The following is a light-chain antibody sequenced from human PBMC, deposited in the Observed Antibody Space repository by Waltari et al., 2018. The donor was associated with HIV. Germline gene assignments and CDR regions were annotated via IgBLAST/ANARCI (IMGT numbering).Light chain of an antibody. Sequence: IQIIHTLSSLSESVGDKVALTCRASQTVGSYLNWYRQKPGKAPSLLIYAASSLETGVPSRFSGSGFGTDFTLTISSLQPEDFATYYCQQSYSNPRTFGQGTKVEIK. V-gene: IGKV1-39*01. CDR1: QTVGSY. J-gene: IGKJ1*01. CDR2: AAS. CDR3: QQSYSNPRT.